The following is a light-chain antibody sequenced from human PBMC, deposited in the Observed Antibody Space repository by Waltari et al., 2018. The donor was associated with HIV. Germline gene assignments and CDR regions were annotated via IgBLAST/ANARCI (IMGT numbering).Light chain of an antibody. Sequence: QSVLTQPPSVSAAPGQKATISCSGSSYNIGNHQASWYQQFPGTAPKLLIYDNNKRPSGIPDRFSASKSGTSATLGITGLQTGDEAEYYCGAWDSSLSAVVFGTGTKVTVL. V-gene: IGLV1-51*01. CDR2: DNN. CDR3: GAWDSSLSAVV. CDR1: SYNIGNHQ. J-gene: IGLJ1*01.